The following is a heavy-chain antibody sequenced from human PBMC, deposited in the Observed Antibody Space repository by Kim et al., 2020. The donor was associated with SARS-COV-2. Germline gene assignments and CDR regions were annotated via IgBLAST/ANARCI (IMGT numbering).Heavy chain of an antibody. CDR2: INHSGST. V-gene: IGHV4-34*01. J-gene: IGHJ6*01. CDR3: ARGRGGTTVGTLWLGYYY. CDR1: GGSFSGYY. Sequence: SETLSLTCAVYGGSFSGYYWSWIRQPPGKGLEWIGEINHSGSTNYNPSLKSRVTISVDTSKNQFSLKLSSVTAADTAVYYCARGRGGTTVGTLWLGYYY. D-gene: IGHD4-17*01.